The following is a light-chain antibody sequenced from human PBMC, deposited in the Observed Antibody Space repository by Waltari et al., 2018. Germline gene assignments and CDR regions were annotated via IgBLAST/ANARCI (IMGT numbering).Light chain of an antibody. V-gene: IGKV1-39*01. CDR2: AAS. J-gene: IGKJ2*01. CDR3: QQSFTTPQNT. Sequence: DIQMTQSPSSLSASVGDRVTISCRASQNISSYVHWYQQKPGNAPNLLIYAASSLQSGVPSSFSCSGSGTDFSLTISSLQPGDFATYYCQQSFTTPQNTFGQGTRLEIK. CDR1: QNISSY.